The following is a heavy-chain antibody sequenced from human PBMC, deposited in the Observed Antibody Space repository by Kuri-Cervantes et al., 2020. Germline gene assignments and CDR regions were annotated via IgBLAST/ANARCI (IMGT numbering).Heavy chain of an antibody. Sequence: SETLSLTCAVYGGSFSGYYWSWIRQPPGKGLEWIGEINHSGDTNYNSSLKSRVTISADTSENQFSLMLTSVTAADTAVYYCARDGYRRHFDYWGQGTLVTVSS. D-gene: IGHD5-18*01. CDR3: ARDGYRRHFDY. CDR2: INHSGDT. J-gene: IGHJ4*02. V-gene: IGHV4-34*01. CDR1: GGSFSGYY.